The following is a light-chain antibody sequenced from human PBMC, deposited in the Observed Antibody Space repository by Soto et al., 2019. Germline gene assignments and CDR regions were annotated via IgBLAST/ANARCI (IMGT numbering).Light chain of an antibody. V-gene: IGKV1-9*01. CDR1: QGISSY. Sequence: IQLTQSPSSLSASVGDRVTITCRASQGISSYLAWYQQKPGKAPKLLIYAASTLQSGVPSRFSCSGSETDFTLTISSLQPEDFATYYCQQLNSYPVTFGQGTRLEIK. J-gene: IGKJ5*01. CDR2: AAS. CDR3: QQLNSYPVT.